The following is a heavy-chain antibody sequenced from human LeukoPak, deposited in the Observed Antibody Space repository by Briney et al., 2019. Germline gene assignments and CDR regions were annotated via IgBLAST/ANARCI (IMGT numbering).Heavy chain of an antibody. V-gene: IGHV3-23*01. CDR1: GFTFSSYA. Sequence: PGGSLRLSCAASGFTFSSYAMSWVRQAPGKGLEWVSAISGSGGSTYYADSVKGRFTISRDNSKNTLYLQMNSLGAEDTAVYYCASDRQAAGTFDYWGQGTLVTVSS. CDR2: ISGSGGST. D-gene: IGHD6-13*01. CDR3: ASDRQAAGTFDY. J-gene: IGHJ4*02.